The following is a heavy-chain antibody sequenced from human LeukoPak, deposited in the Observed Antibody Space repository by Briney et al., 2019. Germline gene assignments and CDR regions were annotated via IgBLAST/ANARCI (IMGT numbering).Heavy chain of an antibody. CDR2: IIPIFGTA. Sequence: GASVKVSCKASGGTFSSYAISWVRQAPGQGLEWMGGIIPIFGTANYAQKFQGRVTITADESTSTAYMELSSLRSEDTAVYYCARSGLIRGVSYYYYYYYMDVWGKGTTVTISS. V-gene: IGHV1-69*13. D-gene: IGHD3-10*01. CDR3: ARSGLIRGVSYYYYYYYMDV. J-gene: IGHJ6*03. CDR1: GGTFSSYA.